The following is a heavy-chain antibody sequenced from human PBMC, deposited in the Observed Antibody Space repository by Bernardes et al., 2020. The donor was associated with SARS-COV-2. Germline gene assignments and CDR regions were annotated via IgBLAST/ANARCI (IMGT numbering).Heavy chain of an antibody. CDR3: AKDMGYYYGMDV. J-gene: IGHJ6*02. CDR2: ISGSGGST. Sequence: GGPLVPSCAASGFTFRSSAMSWVRQAPGTGLEWVSGISGSGGSTYYADFVKGRFSISRDNSKNTLYLQMNSLRAEDTAVYYCAKDMGYYYGMDVWGQGTTVTGSS. CDR1: GFTFRSSA. V-gene: IGHV3-23*01. D-gene: IGHD3-10*01.